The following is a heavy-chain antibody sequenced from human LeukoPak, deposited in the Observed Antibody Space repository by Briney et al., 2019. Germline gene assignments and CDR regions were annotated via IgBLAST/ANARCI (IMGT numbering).Heavy chain of an antibody. CDR2: INSDGSIT. CDR1: GFTFSSSW. Sequence: PGGSLRLSCAASGFTFSSSWMHWVRQAPGKGPVWVSRINSDGSITNYADSVKGRFTIFRDNVRNTLFLQMSSLRAEDTSVYYCYYEGTWGQGTLVTVSS. CDR3: YYEGT. J-gene: IGHJ5*02. D-gene: IGHD3-22*01. V-gene: IGHV3-74*01.